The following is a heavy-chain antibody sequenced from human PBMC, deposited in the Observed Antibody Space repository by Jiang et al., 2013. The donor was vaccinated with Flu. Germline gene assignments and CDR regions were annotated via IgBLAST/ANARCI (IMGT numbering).Heavy chain of an antibody. CDR1: GDSISSNGAA. CDR3: AREGTMVRGIKNWFDS. CDR2: TYYRSKWYN. Sequence: SQTLSLTCAISGDSISSNGAAWNWIRQSPSRGLEWLGRTYYRSKWYNDYAVSVKSRITINPDTSKNQFSLQLDSVTPDDTAVYYCAREGTMVRGIKNWFDSWGQGTLVTVSS. D-gene: IGHD3-10*01. J-gene: IGHJ5*01. V-gene: IGHV6-1*01.